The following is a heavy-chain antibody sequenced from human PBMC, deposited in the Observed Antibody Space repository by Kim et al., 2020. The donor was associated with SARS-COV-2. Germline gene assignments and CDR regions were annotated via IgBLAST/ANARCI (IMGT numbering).Heavy chain of an antibody. D-gene: IGHD2-2*01. CDR1: GFTFSSYA. J-gene: IGHJ6*02. CDR2: ISGSGGST. V-gene: IGHV3-23*01. Sequence: GGSLRLSCAASGFTFSSYAMSWVRQAPGKGLEWVSAISGSGGSTYYADSVKGRFTISRDNSKNTLYLQMNSLRAEDTAVYYCAKGGPAAMQDYYYYGMDVWGQGTTVTVSS. CDR3: AKGGPAAMQDYYYYGMDV.